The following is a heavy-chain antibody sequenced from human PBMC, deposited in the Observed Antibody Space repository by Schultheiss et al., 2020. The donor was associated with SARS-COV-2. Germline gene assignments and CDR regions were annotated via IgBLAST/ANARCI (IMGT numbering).Heavy chain of an antibody. CDR1: GFTFSSYA. CDR3: AKALIAVAGTGYDY. Sequence: GESLKISCSASGFTFSSYAMHWVRQAPGKGLEYVSAISSNGGSTYYADSVKGRFTISRDNSKNTLYLQMNSLRAEDTAVYYCAKALIAVAGTGYDYWGQGTLVTVSS. CDR2: ISSNGGST. D-gene: IGHD6-19*01. J-gene: IGHJ4*02. V-gene: IGHV3-64*04.